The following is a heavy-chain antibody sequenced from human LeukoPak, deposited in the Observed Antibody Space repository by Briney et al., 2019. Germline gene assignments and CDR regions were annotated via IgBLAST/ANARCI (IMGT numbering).Heavy chain of an antibody. Sequence: GASVKVSCKASGYTFTSYYMHWVRQAPGQGLEWMGIINPSGGSTSYAQKFQGRVTMTRDTSTSTVYMELSSLRSEDTAVYYCAXXXXXXXGILRYEYYYYYMDVWAKGTTVTVSS. J-gene: IGHJ6*03. CDR1: GYTFTSYY. CDR2: INPSGGST. CDR3: AXXXXXXXGILRYEYYYYYMDV. V-gene: IGHV1-46*01. D-gene: IGHD2-15*01.